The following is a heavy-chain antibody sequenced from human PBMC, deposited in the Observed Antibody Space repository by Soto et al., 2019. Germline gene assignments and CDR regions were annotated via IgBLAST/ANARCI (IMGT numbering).Heavy chain of an antibody. D-gene: IGHD6-13*01. CDR1: GGSISTYY. Sequence: SETLSLTCTVSGGSISTYYWSWIRRPPEKELEWIGYIYYSGTTNYNPSLKSRVTIPVDTSKNQFSLKLSSVTAADTAVYYCARTYSSSHHFDYWGQGTLVTVSS. J-gene: IGHJ4*02. V-gene: IGHV4-59*01. CDR2: IYYSGTT. CDR3: ARTYSSSHHFDY.